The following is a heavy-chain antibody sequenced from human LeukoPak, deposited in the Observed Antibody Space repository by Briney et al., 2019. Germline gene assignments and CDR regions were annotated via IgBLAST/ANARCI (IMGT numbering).Heavy chain of an antibody. Sequence: GGSLRLSCAASGFTFSDYYMSWIRQAPGKGLEWVSYISSSGSTIYYADSVKGRFTISRDNAKNSLYPQMNSLRAEDTAVYYCARSRRDGYNYYFDYWGQGTLVTVSS. CDR2: ISSSGSTI. D-gene: IGHD5-24*01. J-gene: IGHJ4*02. V-gene: IGHV3-11*01. CDR3: ARSRRDGYNYYFDY. CDR1: GFTFSDYY.